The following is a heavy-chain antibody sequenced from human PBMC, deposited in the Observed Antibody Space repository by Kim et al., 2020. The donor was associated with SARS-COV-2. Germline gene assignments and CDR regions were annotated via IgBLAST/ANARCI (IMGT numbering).Heavy chain of an antibody. D-gene: IGHD3-16*01. V-gene: IGHV3-23*01. J-gene: IGHJ4*02. CDR3: VKEGGLGGESGY. Sequence: YADSGKGRFTIARDNSKNTLYRQLNSLRGEDTAIYDCVKEGGLGGESGYWGQGTLVTVSS.